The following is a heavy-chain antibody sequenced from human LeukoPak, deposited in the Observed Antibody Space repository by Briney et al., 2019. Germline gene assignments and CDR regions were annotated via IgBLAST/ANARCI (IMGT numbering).Heavy chain of an antibody. V-gene: IGHV1-18*01. Sequence: ASVKVSCKASGYTFTSYGISWVRQAPGQGLEWMGWISAYNGNTNYAQKLQGRVTMTTDTSTSTAYMELRSLRSDDTAVYYCARARPYYDILTGYRFWGQGTLVTVSS. CDR2: ISAYNGNT. J-gene: IGHJ4*02. D-gene: IGHD3-9*01. CDR3: ARARPYYDILTGYRF. CDR1: GYTFTSYG.